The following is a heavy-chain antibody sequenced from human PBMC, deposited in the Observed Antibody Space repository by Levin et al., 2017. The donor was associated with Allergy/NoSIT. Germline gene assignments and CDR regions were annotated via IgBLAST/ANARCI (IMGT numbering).Heavy chain of an antibody. CDR3: ASFFSSGFDFYFFDY. Sequence: SQTLSLTCTVSGGSTSSTSYYWGWIRQPPGKGLEWIGSIYYSGRTYYNPSLKSRVSISVDTSKNRFSLKLTSVTAADTAMYYCASFFSSGFDFYFFDYWGQGSLVTVSS. J-gene: IGHJ4*02. CDR1: GGSTSSTSYY. CDR2: IYYSGRT. V-gene: IGHV4-39*01. D-gene: IGHD5-12*01.